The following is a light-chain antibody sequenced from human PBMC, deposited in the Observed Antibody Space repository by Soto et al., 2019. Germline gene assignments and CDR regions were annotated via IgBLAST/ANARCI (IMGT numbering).Light chain of an antibody. CDR1: ESVTSS. V-gene: IGKV3-15*01. CDR3: QQYNIWPLWK. J-gene: IGKJ1*01. CDR2: AAS. Sequence: EIVMTQSPATLSVSPVDIANLSFISSESVTSSLAWYQQTPGQPLRLLIYAASTRATDVPARFSGGGSETEFTLTIRSLQSEDFAVYFCQQYNIWPLWKCGQGTKGDIK.